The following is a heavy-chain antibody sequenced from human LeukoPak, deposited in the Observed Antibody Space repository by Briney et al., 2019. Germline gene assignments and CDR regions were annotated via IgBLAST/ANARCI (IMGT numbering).Heavy chain of an antibody. D-gene: IGHD6-19*01. CDR2: ISGSGDRT. V-gene: IGHV3-23*01. CDR3: ARRSGIAVAGAFDY. J-gene: IGHJ4*02. CDR1: GLTFRSYA. Sequence: PGGSLRLSCAASGLTFRSYAMTWVRQAPGKGLEWVSTISGSGDRTDFPDSVKGRFTISRDNSKNTLYVQMNSLRAEDTAVYYCARRSGIAVAGAFDYWGQGTLVTVSS.